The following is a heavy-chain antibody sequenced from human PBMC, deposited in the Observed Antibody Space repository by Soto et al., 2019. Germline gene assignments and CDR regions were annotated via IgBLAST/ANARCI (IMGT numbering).Heavy chain of an antibody. CDR2: IFSDTER. Sequence: QVTLKESGPALVKPTETLTLTCTVSGFSLTTGKMGVRWIRQPPGKALEWLAHIFSDTERSYSTSLQGRLTISKDTSGSQVVLSMTNVDPVDTATYYCARMNVDSYQFYYAMDVWGQGTTVTVSS. D-gene: IGHD4-17*01. J-gene: IGHJ6*02. CDR3: ARMNVDSYQFYYAMDV. CDR1: GFSLTTGKMG. V-gene: IGHV2-26*01.